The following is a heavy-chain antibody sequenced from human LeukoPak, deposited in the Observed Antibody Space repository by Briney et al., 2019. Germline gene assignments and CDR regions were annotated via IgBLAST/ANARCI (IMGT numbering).Heavy chain of an antibody. D-gene: IGHD2-8*01. CDR3: ARYLTATDAFDI. J-gene: IGHJ3*02. CDR2: IYYSGST. Sequence: SETLSLTCTVSGGSISSSSYYWGWIRQPPGKGLEWIGSIYYSGSTYYNPSLNSRVTISVDTSKNQFSLKLSSVTAADTAVYYCARYLTATDAFDIWGQGTMVTVSS. CDR1: GGSISSSSYY. V-gene: IGHV4-39*01.